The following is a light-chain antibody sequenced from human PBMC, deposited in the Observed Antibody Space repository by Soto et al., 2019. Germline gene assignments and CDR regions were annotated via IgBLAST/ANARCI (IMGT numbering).Light chain of an antibody. V-gene: IGKV1-9*01. J-gene: IGKJ3*01. CDR1: QGISSY. CDR2: AAS. CDR3: QRLIIYPAT. Sequence: DIQLTQSPSFLSASVGDRVTITCRASQGISSYLAWYQQKPGKAPKLLIYAASTLQSGVPSRFSGSGSGTEFTSPTSCLQPKDFQPISFQRLIIYPATFGPGTKV.